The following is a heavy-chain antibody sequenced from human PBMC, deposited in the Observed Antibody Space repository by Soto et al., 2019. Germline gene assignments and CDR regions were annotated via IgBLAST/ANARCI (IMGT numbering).Heavy chain of an antibody. V-gene: IGHV1-3*01. D-gene: IGHD6-19*01. CDR2: LNAANGDT. Sequence: ASVKVSCKASGYTFTSYGIHWVRQAPGQRLEWMGWLNAANGDTKYSPKFQGRVTITRDTSASTAYMELSSLRSEDTAVYYCAKGAAKSAVAGSNNYYGMDVWGQGTTVTVS. J-gene: IGHJ6*02. CDR1: GYTFTSYG. CDR3: AKGAAKSAVAGSNNYYGMDV.